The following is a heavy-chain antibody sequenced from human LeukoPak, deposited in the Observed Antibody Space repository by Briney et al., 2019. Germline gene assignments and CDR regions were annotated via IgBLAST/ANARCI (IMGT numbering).Heavy chain of an antibody. D-gene: IGHD3-10*01. CDR1: GFTFSDYY. Sequence: PGGSLRLSCAASGFTFSDYYMSWIRQAPGKGLEWVSYISSSGSTIYYADSVKGRFTISRDNAKNSLYLQMNSLRAEDMALYYCAKDSGDTNYFDYWGQGTLVTVSS. V-gene: IGHV3-11*01. CDR2: ISSSGSTI. CDR3: AKDSGDTNYFDY. J-gene: IGHJ4*02.